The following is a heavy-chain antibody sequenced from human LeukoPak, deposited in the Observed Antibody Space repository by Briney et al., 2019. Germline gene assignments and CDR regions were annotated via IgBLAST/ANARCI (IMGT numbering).Heavy chain of an antibody. J-gene: IGHJ4*02. V-gene: IGHV1-3*04. CDR3: ARAWTPDIAVAGIFDS. CDR1: GYTFTTYA. D-gene: IGHD6-19*01. CDR2: INTGNGNT. Sequence: ASVKVSCKASGYTFTTYAIHWVRQAPGQSLERMGWINTGNGNTKYSQNFQGRVTITRDTSASTAYMDLTSLRSEDTAVYYCARAWTPDIAVAGIFDSWGQGAQVTVSS.